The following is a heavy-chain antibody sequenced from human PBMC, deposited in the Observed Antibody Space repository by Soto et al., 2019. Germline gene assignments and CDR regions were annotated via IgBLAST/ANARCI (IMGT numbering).Heavy chain of an antibody. J-gene: IGHJ4*01. CDR2: SIGVFPTT. Sequence: QVQLVQSGAEVKKPGSSVKVSCKTSGGSQATSCVRQAPGHGPEWLGGSIGVFPTTNKAETFDGRVTITADKSTGTAYMELSSLTSVDTAVYYCATVGPPLSVALTYCYEGNFDYWGHGILVIVSS. CDR3: ATVGPPLSVALTYCYEGNFDY. CDR1: GGSQA. V-gene: IGHV1-69*06. D-gene: IGHD5-18*01.